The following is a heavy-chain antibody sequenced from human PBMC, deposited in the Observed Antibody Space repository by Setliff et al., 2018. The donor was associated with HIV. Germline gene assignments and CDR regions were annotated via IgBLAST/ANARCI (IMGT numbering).Heavy chain of an antibody. J-gene: IGHJ5*02. CDR1: GFTFRNYG. CDR3: ARVSSGYYYES. D-gene: IGHD3-22*01. Sequence: PGGSLRLSCAASGFTFRNYGMHWVRQAPGKGLEYVSGISSNGGNIRYADSVKDRFTIARDNSKNTVYLQMGSLRAEDMAVYYCARVSSGYYYESWGQGTLVTVSS. V-gene: IGHV3-64*02. CDR2: ISSNGGNI.